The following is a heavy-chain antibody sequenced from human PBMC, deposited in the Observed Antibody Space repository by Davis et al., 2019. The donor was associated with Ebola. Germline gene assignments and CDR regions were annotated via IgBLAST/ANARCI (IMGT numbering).Heavy chain of an antibody. Sequence: MPSETLSLTCAVYGGSFSGYYWSWIRQPPGKGLEWIGEINHSGSTNYNPSLKSRVTISVDTSKNQFSLKLSSVTAADTAVYYCARDFVWLRSGWFDPWGQGTLVTVSS. J-gene: IGHJ5*02. V-gene: IGHV4-34*01. CDR1: GGSFSGYY. CDR3: ARDFVWLRSGWFDP. CDR2: INHSGST. D-gene: IGHD5-12*01.